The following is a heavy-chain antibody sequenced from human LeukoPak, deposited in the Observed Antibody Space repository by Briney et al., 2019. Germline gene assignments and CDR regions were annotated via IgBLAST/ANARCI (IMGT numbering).Heavy chain of an antibody. D-gene: IGHD3-10*01. J-gene: IGHJ4*02. CDR2: ISYTGST. Sequence: GSLRLSCAASGFTFSSYAMHWVRQPPGKGLEWIGYISYTGSTTYNSSLKSRVTISLDTSQNQFSLKLTSVTPADTAVYYCARTAKYYYGSETYYFFDYWGQGTLVTVSS. CDR3: ARTAKYYYGSETYYFFDY. CDR1: GFTFSSYA. V-gene: IGHV4-59*01.